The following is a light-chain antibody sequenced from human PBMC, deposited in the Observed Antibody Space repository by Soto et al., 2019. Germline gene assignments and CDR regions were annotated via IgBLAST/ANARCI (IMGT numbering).Light chain of an antibody. CDR3: QQYNSYPLT. J-gene: IGKJ4*01. Sequence: DIQMTQSPSTLSASVGDRVTITCRASQSISSWLAWYQQKPGKAPNLLIYKASSLESGVPSRFSGSGSGTEFTLTISSPQPDDVATYYCQQYNSYPLTFGGGTKVEIK. CDR1: QSISSW. V-gene: IGKV1-5*03. CDR2: KAS.